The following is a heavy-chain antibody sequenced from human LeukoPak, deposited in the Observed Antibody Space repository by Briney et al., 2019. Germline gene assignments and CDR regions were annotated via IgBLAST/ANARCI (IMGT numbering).Heavy chain of an antibody. CDR1: GFTFSNYD. CDR2: IGIGGDR. CDR3: VRGTTSGENWFDP. D-gene: IGHD1-1*01. J-gene: IGHJ5*02. Sequence: GGSLRLSCAASGFTFSNYDMHWVRQATGKGLEWVSSIGIGGDRYYPDSVKGRFTISRDGGKNFLYLQVNSLRAGDTAVYYCVRGTTSGENWFDPWGQGTLVTVSS. V-gene: IGHV3-13*04.